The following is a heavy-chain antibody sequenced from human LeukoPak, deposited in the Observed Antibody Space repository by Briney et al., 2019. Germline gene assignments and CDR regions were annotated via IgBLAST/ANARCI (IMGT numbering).Heavy chain of an antibody. V-gene: IGHV4-59*08. CDR1: GCSISSYY. J-gene: IGHJ4*02. CDR2: IYYSGST. Sequence: SETLSLTCTASGCSISSYYWSWIRQPPGQGLEWIGYIYYSGSTNYNPSLKSRVTISVDTSKNQFSLKLSSVTAADTAVYYCARSYYDYVWGSYEPFDYWGQGTLVTVSS. CDR3: ARSYYDYVWGSYEPFDY. D-gene: IGHD3-16*01.